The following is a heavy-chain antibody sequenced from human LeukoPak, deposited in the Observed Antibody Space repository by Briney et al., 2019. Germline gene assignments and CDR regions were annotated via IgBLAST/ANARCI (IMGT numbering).Heavy chain of an antibody. Sequence: ASVKVSCQSSGYTFNDCGISWVRQAPGQGLEWMGRVSAYNGVTEYAQRFQGRVTMTTDRSTTTGYMELRSLTSDDTAMYFCVRDSTDYFGPTSGTFDVWGQGTKVTISS. V-gene: IGHV1-18*01. D-gene: IGHD3-10*01. CDR1: GYTFNDCG. J-gene: IGHJ3*01. CDR2: VSAYNGVT. CDR3: VRDSTDYFGPTSGTFDV.